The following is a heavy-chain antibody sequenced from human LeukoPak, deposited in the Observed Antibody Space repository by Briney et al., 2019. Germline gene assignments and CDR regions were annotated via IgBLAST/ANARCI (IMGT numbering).Heavy chain of an antibody. CDR2: ISATYDNT. CDR3: AKDHVNQGHCIGGVCYPFDY. D-gene: IGHD2-8*02. V-gene: IGHV3-23*01. Sequence: PGGSLRLSCAASGFTFSSYAMSWVRQPPGQGLEWLSGISATYDNTWYADSVKGRFTISRDDSKNTVYLQMNSLRADDTAGYYCAKDHVNQGHCIGGVCYPFDYWGQGTLVTVSS. J-gene: IGHJ4*02. CDR1: GFTFSSYA.